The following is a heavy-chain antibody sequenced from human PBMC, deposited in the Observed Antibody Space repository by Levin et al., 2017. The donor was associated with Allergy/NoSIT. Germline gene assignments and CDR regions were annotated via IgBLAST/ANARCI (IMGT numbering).Heavy chain of an antibody. CDR3: AKEGDYSGYEMARVSFFDY. CDR1: GFTFSSYA. CDR2: ISGSGGST. D-gene: IGHD5-12*01. V-gene: IGHV3-23*01. J-gene: IGHJ4*02. Sequence: PGESLKISCAASGFTFSSYAMSWVRQAPGKGLEWVSAISGSGGSTYYADSVKGRFTISRDNSKNTLYLQMNSLRAEDTAVYYCAKEGDYSGYEMARVSFFDYWGQGTLVTVSS.